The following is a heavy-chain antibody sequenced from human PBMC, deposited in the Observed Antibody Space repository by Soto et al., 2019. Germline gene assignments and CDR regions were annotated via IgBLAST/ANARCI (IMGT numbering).Heavy chain of an antibody. CDR2: INPSNST. Sequence: ASVKVSSKASGYTLTSNYMHWVRQAPGQGLEWMGIINPSNSTTYAQKFQGRVTMTRDTSTSTVYMELSSLRSEDTAVYYCTRVSCTGGSCYSIDSWGQGTLVTVSS. J-gene: IGHJ4*02. CDR3: TRVSCTGGSCYSIDS. CDR1: GYTLTSNY. V-gene: IGHV1-46*03. D-gene: IGHD2-15*01.